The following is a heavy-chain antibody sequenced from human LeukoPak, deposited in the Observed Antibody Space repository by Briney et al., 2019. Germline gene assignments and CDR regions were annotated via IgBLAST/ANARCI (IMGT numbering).Heavy chain of an antibody. CDR2: INHSGST. V-gene: IGHV4-34*01. J-gene: IGHJ6*02. CDR3: ARAGSSEYCSGGSCRYYYYGMDV. Sequence: SETLSLTCAVYGGSFSGYYWSWIRQRPGKGLEWIGEINHSGSTYYNPSLKSRVTISVDTSKNQFSLKLSSVTAADTAVYYCARAGSSEYCSGGSCRYYYYGMDVWGQGTTVTVSS. D-gene: IGHD2-15*01. CDR1: GGSFSGYY.